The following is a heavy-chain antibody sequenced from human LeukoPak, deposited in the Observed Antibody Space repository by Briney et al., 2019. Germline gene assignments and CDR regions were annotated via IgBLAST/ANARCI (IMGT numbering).Heavy chain of an antibody. CDR3: ARDEREDSSGD. Sequence: GGSLRLSCAASGFTFSSYSMNWVRQAPGKGLEWVSYISSSSSTIYYADSVKGRFTISRDNAKNSLYLQMNSLRGEYTAVYYCARDEREDSSGDWGQGTLVTVSS. V-gene: IGHV3-48*01. CDR1: GFTFSSYS. CDR2: ISSSSSTI. J-gene: IGHJ4*02. D-gene: IGHD3-22*01.